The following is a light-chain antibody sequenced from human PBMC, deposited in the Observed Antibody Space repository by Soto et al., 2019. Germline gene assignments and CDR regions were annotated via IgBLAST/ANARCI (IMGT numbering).Light chain of an antibody. Sequence: QSVLTQPPSVSGSPGQSITITCTGTSSDIGSSNLVSWHQQHPGKAPKIMIYKDSKRPSGVANRFPGSMSGYRASVTISVLQAEHESDYECGSYSGSCAFAPWVFGGGTKVTVL. J-gene: IGLJ3*02. CDR2: KDS. CDR1: SSDIGSSNL. CDR3: GSYSGSCAFAPWV. V-gene: IGLV2-23*02.